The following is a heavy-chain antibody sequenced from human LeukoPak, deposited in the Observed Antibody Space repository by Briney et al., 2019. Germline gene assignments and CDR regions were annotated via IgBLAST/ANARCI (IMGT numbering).Heavy chain of an antibody. V-gene: IGHV1-2*02. Sequence: ASVKVSCKASGYTFTGNYMHWGRQAPGQGLEWMGWINPNSGGTTYAQKFQGRVTMTRDTSISSAYMELSGLRSDDTAVYFCARGDRSSSILEDAFDIWGQGTMVTVSS. J-gene: IGHJ3*02. CDR2: INPNSGGT. D-gene: IGHD6-6*01. CDR3: ARGDRSSSILEDAFDI. CDR1: GYTFTGNY.